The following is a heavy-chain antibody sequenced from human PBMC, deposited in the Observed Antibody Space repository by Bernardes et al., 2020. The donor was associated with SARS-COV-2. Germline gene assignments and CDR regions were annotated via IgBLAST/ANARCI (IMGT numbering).Heavy chain of an antibody. J-gene: IGHJ4*02. D-gene: IGHD3-22*01. CDR3: ARGRLPVYFDKSGLSLDY. V-gene: IGHV3-48*01. CDR2: ISSYSSV. CDR1: GFTFSSYT. Sequence: GGSLSLTCAASGFTFSSYTMHWVRQAPGKGLEWVSYISSYSSVYYADSVKGRFTISRHNAENLLSLQLNSLRAEDTAVYYCARGRLPVYFDKSGLSLDYWGQGTLVTVSS.